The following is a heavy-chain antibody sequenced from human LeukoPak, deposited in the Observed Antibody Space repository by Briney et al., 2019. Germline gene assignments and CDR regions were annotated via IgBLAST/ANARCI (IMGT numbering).Heavy chain of an antibody. Sequence: SETLSLTCTVSGGSISSDYYWSWIRQPPGKGLEWIGYIYYSGNTYYNPSPKSRVTISVDTSKNQFSLKLSSVTAADTAVYYCARRGRIYYDILTGYFGAFDIWGQGTMVTVSS. CDR3: ARRGRIYYDILTGYFGAFDI. V-gene: IGHV4-30-4*01. D-gene: IGHD3-9*01. CDR1: GGSISSDYY. CDR2: IYYSGNT. J-gene: IGHJ3*02.